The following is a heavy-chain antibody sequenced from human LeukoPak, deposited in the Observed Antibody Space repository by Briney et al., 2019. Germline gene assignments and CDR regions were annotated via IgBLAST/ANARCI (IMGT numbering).Heavy chain of an antibody. V-gene: IGHV4-34*01. CDR1: GGSFSGYY. CDR3: ARAVLGYCSGGSCYSMRISFDY. CDR2: INHSGST. D-gene: IGHD2-15*01. Sequence: SETLSLTCAVYGGSFSGYYWSWIRQPPGRGLEWIGEINHSGSTNYNPSLKSRVTISEDTSKIQFSLKLSSVTAADTAVYYCARAVLGYCSGGSCYSMRISFDYWGQGTLVTVSS. J-gene: IGHJ4*02.